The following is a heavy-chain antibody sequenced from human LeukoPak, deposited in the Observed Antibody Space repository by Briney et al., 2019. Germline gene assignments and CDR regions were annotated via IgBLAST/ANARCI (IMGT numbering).Heavy chain of an antibody. CDR2: MYFSGST. J-gene: IGHJ5*02. CDR1: GGSISSTNYY. D-gene: IGHD4-11*01. CDR3: ARHALPNYRNYWSDH. Sequence: SETLSLTCTVSGGSISSTNYYWGWVRQPRGKGLEWIGSMYFSGSTYYNPSLKSRVTISVDTSKRQFSLKLSSVTAADTAVYYCARHALPNYRNYWSDHWGQGTLVTVSS. V-gene: IGHV4-39*01.